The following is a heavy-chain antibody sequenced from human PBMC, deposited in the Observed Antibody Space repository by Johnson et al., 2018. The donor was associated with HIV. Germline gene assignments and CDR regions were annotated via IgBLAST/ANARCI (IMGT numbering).Heavy chain of an antibody. D-gene: IGHD1-26*01. J-gene: IGHJ3*02. CDR1: GFTVRNNY. CDR2: ISYDGSNK. CDR3: ARVRAGRENAFDI. V-gene: IGHV3-30*04. Sequence: QVQLVESGGGWIQPGGSLRLSCAVSGFTVRNNYMSWVRQAPGKGLEWVAVISYDGSNKYYADSVKGRFTISRDNSKNTLSLQMNSPRVDDTAIYYCARVRAGRENAFDIWGQGTMVTVSS.